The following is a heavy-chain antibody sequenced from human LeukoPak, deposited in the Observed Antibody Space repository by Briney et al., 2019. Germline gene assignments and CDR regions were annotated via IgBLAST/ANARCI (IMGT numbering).Heavy chain of an antibody. Sequence: SETLSLTCAVYGGSFSGYYWSWIRHPPGKGLEWIGEINHSGSTNYNPSLKSRVTISVDTSKNQFSLKLSSVTAADTAVYYCARRRPSFNPGGVWFDPWGQGTLVTVSS. CDR3: ARRRPSFNPGGVWFDP. J-gene: IGHJ5*02. CDR2: INHSGST. D-gene: IGHD2-8*02. V-gene: IGHV4-34*01. CDR1: GGSFSGYY.